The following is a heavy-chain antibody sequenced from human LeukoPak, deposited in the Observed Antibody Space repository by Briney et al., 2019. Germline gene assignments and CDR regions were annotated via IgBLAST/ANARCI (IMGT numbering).Heavy chain of an antibody. D-gene: IGHD3-9*01. CDR1: GGSISSGSYY. J-gene: IGHJ5*02. V-gene: IGHV4-61*02. CDR3: ARCYYDILTGSHFDP. Sequence: PSETLSLTCTVSGGSISSGSYYWSWIRQPAGKGLEWIGRIYTSGSTNYNPSLKSRVTISVDTSKNQFSLKLSSVTAADTAVYYCARCYYDILTGSHFDPWGQGTLVTVSS. CDR2: IYTSGST.